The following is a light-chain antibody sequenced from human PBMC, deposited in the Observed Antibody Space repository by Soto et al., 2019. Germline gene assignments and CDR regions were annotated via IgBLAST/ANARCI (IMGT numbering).Light chain of an antibody. CDR2: GTS. Sequence: QSALTQPPSVSGAPGQRVTIACTGNNSNIGTGFDVHWYRHFPGAAPKLLLSGTSHRPSGVPDRFSGSKSGTSASLAITGLQADDEADYYCQTSDSGLFGLIFGTGTKLTVL. J-gene: IGLJ1*01. V-gene: IGLV1-40*01. CDR1: NSNIGTGFD. CDR3: QTSDSGLFGLI.